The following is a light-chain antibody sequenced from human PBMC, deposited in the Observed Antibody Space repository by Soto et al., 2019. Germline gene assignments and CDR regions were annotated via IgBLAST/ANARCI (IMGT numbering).Light chain of an antibody. Sequence: VMTQSPATLSVSPGERPTLSCRASQSVSSNLAWYQQKPGQAPRLLIYDASTRATGIPARFSGGGSGTEFTLTISSLQSEDFAVYYCQQYNTWPLTFGPGTKVDIK. CDR1: QSVSSN. CDR2: DAS. V-gene: IGKV3-15*01. CDR3: QQYNTWPLT. J-gene: IGKJ3*01.